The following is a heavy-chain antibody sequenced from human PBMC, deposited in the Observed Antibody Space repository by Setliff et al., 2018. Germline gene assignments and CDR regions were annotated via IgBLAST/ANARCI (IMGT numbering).Heavy chain of an antibody. CDR1: GFTFSNYE. CDR2: IDTSSTWI. D-gene: IGHD3-16*01. J-gene: IGHJ4*02. V-gene: IGHV3-21*01. CDR3: ARDQGSYGYRAFDS. Sequence: GGSLRLSCVASGFTFSNYEMNWIRQAPGQGLEWVSSIDTSSTWIYYADSVKGRFTISRDNAENSLYLQMNSLRAEDTAVYYCARDQGSYGYRAFDSWGQGALVTVSS.